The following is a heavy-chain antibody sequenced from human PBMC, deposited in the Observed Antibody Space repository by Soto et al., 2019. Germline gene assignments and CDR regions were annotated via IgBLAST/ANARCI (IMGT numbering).Heavy chain of an antibody. V-gene: IGHV3-9*01. CDR2: ISWNSGSI. Sequence: VQLVESGGGLVQPGRSLRLSCAASGFTFDDYAMHWVRQAPGKGLEWVSGISWNSGSIGYADSVKGRFTISRDNAKNSLYLQMNSLRAEDTALYYCAKDSHIAADYYYGMDVWGQGTTVTVSS. J-gene: IGHJ6*02. D-gene: IGHD6-13*01. CDR1: GFTFDDYA. CDR3: AKDSHIAADYYYGMDV.